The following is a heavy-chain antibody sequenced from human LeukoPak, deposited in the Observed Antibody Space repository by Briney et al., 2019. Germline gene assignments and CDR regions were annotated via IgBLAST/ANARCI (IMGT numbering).Heavy chain of an antibody. CDR2: IIPIFGTA. CDR1: GGTFSSYA. J-gene: IGHJ1*01. Sequence: ASVKASCKASGGTFSSYAISWVRQAPGQGLEWMGGIIPIFGTANYAQKFQGRVTITTDESTSTAYMELSSLRSEDTAVYYCARDITSGISRYFQHWGQGTLVTVSS. CDR3: ARDITSGISRYFQH. V-gene: IGHV1-69*05. D-gene: IGHD3-10*01.